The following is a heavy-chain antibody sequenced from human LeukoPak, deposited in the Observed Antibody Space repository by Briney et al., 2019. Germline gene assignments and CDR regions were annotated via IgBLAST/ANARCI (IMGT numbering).Heavy chain of an antibody. J-gene: IGHJ4*02. CDR1: GFTFNSYV. Sequence: PGGSLRLSCAASGFTFNSYVISWVRQAPGKGLEWVSAISGSGSSTYYVDSVKGRFTISRDNSKNTLYLQMNSLRAEDTAVYYCAKGQYQLLYPYYFDYWGQGTLVTVSS. D-gene: IGHD2-2*02. CDR2: ISGSGSST. CDR3: AKGQYQLLYPYYFDY. V-gene: IGHV3-23*01.